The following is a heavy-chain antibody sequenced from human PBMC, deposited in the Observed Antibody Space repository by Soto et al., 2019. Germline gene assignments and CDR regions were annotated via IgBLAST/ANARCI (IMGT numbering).Heavy chain of an antibody. CDR3: ARDSVGFSDRRGWFDP. CDR2: IYHSGST. J-gene: IGHJ5*02. Sequence: SETLSLTCAVSGYSISSGYYWGWIRQPPGKGLEWIGSIYHSGSTYYNPSLKSRVTISVDTSKNQFSLKLSSVTAADTAVYYCARDSVGFSDRRGWFDPWGQGTLVT. V-gene: IGHV4-38-2*02. CDR1: GYSISSGYY.